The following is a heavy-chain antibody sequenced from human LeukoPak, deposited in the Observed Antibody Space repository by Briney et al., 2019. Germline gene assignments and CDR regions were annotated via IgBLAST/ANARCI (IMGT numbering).Heavy chain of an antibody. CDR3: ARAVTVARFDY. J-gene: IGHJ4*02. D-gene: IGHD4-23*01. CDR1: GFTFSSYL. V-gene: IGHV3-7*01. Sequence: PGGSLRLSCAASGFTFSSYLMSWVRQAPGKGLEWVANIKQDGSEKYYVDSVKGRFTISRDNAKNSLYLQMNSLRAEDTAVYYCARAVTVARFDYWGQGTLVTVSS. CDR2: IKQDGSEK.